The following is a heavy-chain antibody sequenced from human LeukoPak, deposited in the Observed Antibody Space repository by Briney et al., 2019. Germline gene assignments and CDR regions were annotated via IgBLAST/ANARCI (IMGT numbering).Heavy chain of an antibody. CDR3: ARGRGGAY. CDR2: ISSSGTTI. J-gene: IGHJ4*02. CDR1: GFPFSSYE. D-gene: IGHD3-16*01. Sequence: GRSLRLSCAASGFPFSSYEMNWVRQAPGKGLEWISYISSSGTTIDYADSVKGRFTMSRDNAENSLYLQMNSLRAEDTAVYYCARGRGGAYWGQGTLVTVSS. V-gene: IGHV3-48*03.